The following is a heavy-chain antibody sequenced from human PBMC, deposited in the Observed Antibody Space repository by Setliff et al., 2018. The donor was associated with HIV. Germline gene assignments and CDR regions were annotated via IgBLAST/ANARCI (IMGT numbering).Heavy chain of an antibody. Sequence: SETLSLTCTVSGDSMRDYYWSWLRQPAGKGLEWIGRIFPSGTTDYNPSLKSRVTMSIDTSKDQFSLNLKSVTAADTAAYFCARDRSNYGSGSSAYNWFDPWGQGDQVTVSS. D-gene: IGHD3-10*01. V-gene: IGHV4-4*07. J-gene: IGHJ5*02. CDR1: GDSMRDYY. CDR3: ARDRSNYGSGSSAYNWFDP. CDR2: IFPSGTT.